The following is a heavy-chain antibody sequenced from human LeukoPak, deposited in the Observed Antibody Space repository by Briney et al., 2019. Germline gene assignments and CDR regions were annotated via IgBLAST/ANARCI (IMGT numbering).Heavy chain of an antibody. CDR1: GGSISSSNW. CDR3: ARSDGYGLVDI. J-gene: IGHJ3*02. Sequence: SETLSLTCAVSGGSISSSNWWSWIRQPPGKGLEWIGEIYHSGSTNYNPSLKSRVTISVDKSKTQFSLTLSSVTAADTAVYYCARSDGYGLVDIWGQGTMVTVSS. V-gene: IGHV4-4*02. D-gene: IGHD3-10*01. CDR2: IYHSGST.